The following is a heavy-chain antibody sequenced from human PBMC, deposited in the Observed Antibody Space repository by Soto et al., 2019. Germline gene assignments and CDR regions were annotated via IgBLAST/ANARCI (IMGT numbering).Heavy chain of an antibody. V-gene: IGHV3-33*01. D-gene: IGHD6-19*01. CDR2: IWYDGSNK. Sequence: LRLSCAASGFTFSNYGMHWVRQAPGKGLEWVAVIWYDGSNKYYADSVKGRFTISRDNSKNTLYLQMNSLRAEDTAVYYCARDDIPGRAVAIYGMDVWGQGTTVTVSS. J-gene: IGHJ6*02. CDR3: ARDDIPGRAVAIYGMDV. CDR1: GFTFSNYG.